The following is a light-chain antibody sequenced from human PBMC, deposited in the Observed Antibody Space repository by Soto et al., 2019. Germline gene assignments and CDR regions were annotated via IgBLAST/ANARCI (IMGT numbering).Light chain of an antibody. CDR2: DAS. Sequence: DIQMTQSPSTLSASVGDRVTITCRASQSISSWLAWYQQKPGKAPKLLIYDASSLESGVPSRFSGSGSGTDFTLTISSLQPDDFANYYCQQYNSYSLTFGQGTKVEIK. CDR1: QSISSW. J-gene: IGKJ1*01. CDR3: QQYNSYSLT. V-gene: IGKV1-5*01.